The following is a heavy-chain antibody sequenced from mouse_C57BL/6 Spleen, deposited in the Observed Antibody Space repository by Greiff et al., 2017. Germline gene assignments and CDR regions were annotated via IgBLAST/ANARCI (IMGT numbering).Heavy chain of an antibody. CDR1: GFNIKDYY. CDR3: TRDSYDGYSAWFAD. J-gene: IGHJ3*01. V-gene: IGHV14-1*01. D-gene: IGHD2-3*01. Sequence: VQLQQSGAELVRPGASVKLSCTASGFNIKDYYMHWVQQRPEQGLEWMGWIDPEAGDTEYAPKLQVKATMTADTSSNTAYLQLSRLTSEDTAVYYCTRDSYDGYSAWFADWGQGTLVTVSA. CDR2: IDPEAGDT.